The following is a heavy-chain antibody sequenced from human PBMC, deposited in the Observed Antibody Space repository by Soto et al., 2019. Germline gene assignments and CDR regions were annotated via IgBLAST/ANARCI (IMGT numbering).Heavy chain of an antibody. V-gene: IGHV1-3*01. D-gene: IGHD6-19*01. CDR2: INAGNGNT. J-gene: IGHJ4*02. CDR3: ARDLGYSSGWYDY. CDR1: GYTFTSYA. Sequence: ASVKVSCKASGYTFTSYAMHWVRQAPGQRLEWMGWINAGNGNTKYSQKFQGSVTITRDTSASTAYMELSSLRSEDTAVYYCARDLGYSSGWYDYWGQGTLVTVSS.